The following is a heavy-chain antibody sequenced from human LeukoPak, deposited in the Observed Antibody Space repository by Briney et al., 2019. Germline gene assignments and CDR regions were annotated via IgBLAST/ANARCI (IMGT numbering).Heavy chain of an antibody. Sequence: ASVKVSCKASGGTFSNYAISWVRQAPGQGLEWMGIINPSGGSTSYAQKFQGRVTMTRDTSTSTVYMELSSLRSEDTAVYYCARDLACSSTSCYEILGLFDPWGQGTLVTVSS. V-gene: IGHV1-46*01. D-gene: IGHD2-2*01. J-gene: IGHJ5*02. CDR3: ARDLACSSTSCYEILGLFDP. CDR1: GGTFSNYA. CDR2: INPSGGST.